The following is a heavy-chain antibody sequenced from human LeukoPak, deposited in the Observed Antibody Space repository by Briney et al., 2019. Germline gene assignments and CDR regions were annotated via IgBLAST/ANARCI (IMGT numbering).Heavy chain of an antibody. CDR1: GFTFTTYG. J-gene: IGHJ4*02. CDR2: IASNGGSE. CDR3: AKRGHYSINWYHYFDY. D-gene: IGHD6-13*01. V-gene: IGHV3-30*18. Sequence: GGSLRLSCAASGFTFTTYGLHWVSQTPGKGLEWVAAIASNGGSEYYADSVKGRFTISRDNSKNTLFLQMNSLRPDDTAVYYCAKRGHYSINWYHYFDYWGQGTLVTVSS.